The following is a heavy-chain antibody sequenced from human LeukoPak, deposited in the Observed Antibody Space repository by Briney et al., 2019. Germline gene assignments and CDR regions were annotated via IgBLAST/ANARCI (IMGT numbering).Heavy chain of an antibody. CDR3: ARDHYDFWSGYPNWFDP. CDR1: GGSISSSSYY. J-gene: IGHJ5*02. V-gene: IGHV4-39*02. D-gene: IGHD3-3*01. Sequence: SETLSLTCTVSGGSISSSSYYWGWIRQPPGKGLEWIGSIYYSGSTYYNPSLKSRVTISVDTSKNQFSLKLSSVTAADTAVYYCARDHYDFWSGYPNWFDPWGQGTLVTVSS. CDR2: IYYSGST.